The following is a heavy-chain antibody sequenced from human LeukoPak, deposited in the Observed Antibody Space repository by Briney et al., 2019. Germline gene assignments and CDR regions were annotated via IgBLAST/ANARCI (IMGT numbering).Heavy chain of an antibody. CDR1: GGSMSPYH. V-gene: IGHV4-59*08. Sequence: SETLSLTCTGSGGSMSPYHWGRIRQPPGKGREWTGHIYYSGSTNYNPSLKSRVTISVDTSKNQFSLKLSSVTAADTAIYYCARAVSGRFDYWGQGTLVTVSS. D-gene: IGHD6-19*01. CDR3: ARAVSGRFDY. CDR2: IYYSGST. J-gene: IGHJ4*02.